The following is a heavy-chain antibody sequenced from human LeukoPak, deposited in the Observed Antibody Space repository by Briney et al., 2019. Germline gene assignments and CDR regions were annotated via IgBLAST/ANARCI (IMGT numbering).Heavy chain of an antibody. Sequence: GGSLRLSCAASGFTFSSYEMNWVRQAPGKGLEWVSYISSSGSTIYYADSVKGRFTISRDNAKNSLYLQMNSLRAEDTAVYYRARDGADSSGYYYKSLLFDYWGQGTLVTVSS. V-gene: IGHV3-48*03. CDR1: GFTFSSYE. D-gene: IGHD3-22*01. CDR3: ARDGADSSGYYYKSLLFDY. J-gene: IGHJ4*02. CDR2: ISSSGSTI.